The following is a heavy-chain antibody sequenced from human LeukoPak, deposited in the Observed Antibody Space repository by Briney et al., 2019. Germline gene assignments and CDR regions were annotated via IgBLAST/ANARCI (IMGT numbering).Heavy chain of an antibody. CDR2: FDPEDGET. CDR1: GYTLTELS. Sequence: ASVKVSCKVSGYTLTELSMHWVRQAPGKGLEWMGGFDPEDGETIYAQKFQGRVTMTEDTSTDTAYMELSSLRSEDTAVYYCATVFGSGIAAAGGMGWAFDIWDQGTMVTVSS. D-gene: IGHD6-13*01. V-gene: IGHV1-24*01. CDR3: ATVFGSGIAAAGGMGWAFDI. J-gene: IGHJ3*02.